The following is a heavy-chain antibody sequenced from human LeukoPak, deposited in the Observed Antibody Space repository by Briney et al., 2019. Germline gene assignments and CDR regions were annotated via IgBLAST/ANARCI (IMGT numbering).Heavy chain of an antibody. CDR3: AKDGVATITYDY. CDR2: ISGSGGST. V-gene: IGHV3-23*01. CDR1: GFTFSSYA. Sequence: GESLKISCAASGFTFSSYAMSWVRQAPGKGLEWVSAISGSGGSTYYADSVKGRFTISRDNSKNTLYLQMNSLRAEDTAVYYCAKDGVATITYDYWGQGTLVTVSS. J-gene: IGHJ4*02. D-gene: IGHD5-12*01.